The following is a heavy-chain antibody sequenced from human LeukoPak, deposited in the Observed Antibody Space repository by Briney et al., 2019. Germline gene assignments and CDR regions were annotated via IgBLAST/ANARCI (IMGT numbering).Heavy chain of an antibody. Sequence: GGSLRLSCAASGFTFSRYDMHWVRQATGKGLEWVSGIGTAGDTYYAGSVKGRFTISRENAKNSLYLQMNSLTAGDTAVYYCAGAGSETQWRAFDFWGQGALVTVFS. CDR3: AGAGSETQWRAFDF. CDR2: IGTAGDT. J-gene: IGHJ4*02. D-gene: IGHD6-19*01. CDR1: GFTFSRYD. V-gene: IGHV3-13*01.